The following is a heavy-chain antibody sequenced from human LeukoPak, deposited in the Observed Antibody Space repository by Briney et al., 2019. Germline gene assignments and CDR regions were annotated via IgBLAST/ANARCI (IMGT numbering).Heavy chain of an antibody. CDR2: IYSGGST. Sequence: PGGSLRLPCAASGFTVSSNYMSWVRQAPGKGLEWVSVIYSGGSTYYADSVKGRFTISRDNSKNTLYLQMNSLRAEDTAVYYCARKWLRDGMDVWGQGATVTVSS. D-gene: IGHD3-22*01. CDR3: ARKWLRDGMDV. CDR1: GFTVSSNY. J-gene: IGHJ6*02. V-gene: IGHV3-66*01.